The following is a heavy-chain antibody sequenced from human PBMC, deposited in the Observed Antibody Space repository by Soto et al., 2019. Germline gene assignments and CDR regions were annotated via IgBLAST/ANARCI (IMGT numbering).Heavy chain of an antibody. D-gene: IGHD6-19*01. V-gene: IGHV4-34*01. CDR2: INHSGST. J-gene: IGHJ4*02. CDR1: GGSFSGYY. CDR3: ARGRVSSGWYRDY. Sequence: QVQLQQWGAGLLKPSETLSLTCTVYGGSFSGYYWSWIRQPPGKGLEWIVEINHSGSTNYNPSLKSRVTISVDTSKNQVSLKLNSVTAADTAVDFCARGRVSSGWYRDYWGQGTRVTVSS.